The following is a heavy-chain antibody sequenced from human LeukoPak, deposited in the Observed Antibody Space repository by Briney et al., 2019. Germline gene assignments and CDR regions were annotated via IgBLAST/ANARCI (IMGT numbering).Heavy chain of an antibody. CDR3: AKAQGYYYYYYYGMDV. D-gene: IGHD3-22*01. CDR1: GFTVSSNY. Sequence: PGGSLRLSCAASGFTVSSNYMSWVRQAPGRGLEWVSVIYSGGSTYYADSVKGRFTISRDNSKNTLYLQMNSLRAEDTAVYYCAKAQGYYYYYYYGMDVWGQGTTVTVSS. CDR2: IYSGGST. V-gene: IGHV3-53*01. J-gene: IGHJ6*02.